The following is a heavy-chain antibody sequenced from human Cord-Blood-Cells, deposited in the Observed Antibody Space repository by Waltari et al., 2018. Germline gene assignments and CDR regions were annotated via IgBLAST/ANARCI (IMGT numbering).Heavy chain of an antibody. CDR3: TTYFSSGSYYFDY. CDR2: IKSKTDGGTT. J-gene: IGHJ4*02. V-gene: IGHV3-15*01. Sequence: EVQLVESGGGLVKPGGSLRLSCAASGFTFSNAWMSWVRQAPGKGLEWVGRIKSKTDGGTTDYSAPVKGRFTISRDDSKNTLYLQMNSLKTEDTAVYYCTTYFSSGSYYFDYWGQGTLVTVYS. D-gene: IGHD1-26*01. CDR1: GFTFSNAW.